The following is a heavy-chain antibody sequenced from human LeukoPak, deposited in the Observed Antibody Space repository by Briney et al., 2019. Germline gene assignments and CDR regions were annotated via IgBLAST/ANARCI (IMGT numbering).Heavy chain of an antibody. CDR3: ARQRVAGSSFDP. CDR1: GGSISSSSYY. J-gene: IGHJ5*02. V-gene: IGHV4-39*01. Sequence: SETLSLTCTVSGGSISSSSYYWGWIRQPPGKGLEWIGSIFYSGSTYYNPSLQSRVTISVDTSKNQFSLKLSSVTAADTAVYYCARQRVAGSSFDPWGQGTLVTASS. CDR2: IFYSGST. D-gene: IGHD6-13*01.